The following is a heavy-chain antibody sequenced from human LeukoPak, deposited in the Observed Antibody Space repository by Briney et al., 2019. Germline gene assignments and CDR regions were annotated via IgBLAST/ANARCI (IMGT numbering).Heavy chain of an antibody. Sequence: GGSLRLSCAASRLTLSGYWMHWVRQVPGKGLMWVTGISSDGRDRRYADSVKGRFTISRDNARNTLYLQLNSLRDEDSGIYYCGRDVEGPRAFDYWGQGTLVTVS. J-gene: IGHJ4*02. CDR2: ISSDGRDR. V-gene: IGHV3-74*01. CDR1: RLTLSGYW. CDR3: GRDVEGPRAFDY. D-gene: IGHD2-21*01.